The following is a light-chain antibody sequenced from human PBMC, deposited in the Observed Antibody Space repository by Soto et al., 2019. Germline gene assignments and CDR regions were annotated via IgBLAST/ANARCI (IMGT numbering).Light chain of an antibody. CDR2: EVT. CDR1: SSDDGDYNY. V-gene: IGLV2-14*03. J-gene: IGLJ3*02. CDR3: SSYTSSSTPWV. Sequence: QSALTQPASVSGSPGQSITISCTGTSSDDGDYNYVSWYQQHPTKAPKLLIYEVTNRPSGVSSRFSGSKSGNTASLTISGVQAEDEADYYCSSYTSSSTPWVFGGGTKLTVL.